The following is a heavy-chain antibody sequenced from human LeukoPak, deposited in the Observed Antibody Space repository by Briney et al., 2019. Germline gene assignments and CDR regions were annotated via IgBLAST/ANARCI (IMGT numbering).Heavy chain of an antibody. CDR1: GFTFSDYH. CDR3: AREGYSSGWFRL. CDR2: ISSTSTSM. D-gene: IGHD6-19*01. Sequence: GGSLRLSCEASGFTFSDYHINWVRQAPGKGLEWLSYISSTSTSMNYADSVKGRFTISRDDSKNMVYLQMNSLRAEDTAVYFCAREGYSSGWFRLWGQGTLVTVSS. V-gene: IGHV3-48*01. J-gene: IGHJ4*02.